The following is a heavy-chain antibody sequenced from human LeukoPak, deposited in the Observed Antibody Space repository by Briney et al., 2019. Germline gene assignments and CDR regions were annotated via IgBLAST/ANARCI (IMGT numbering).Heavy chain of an antibody. CDR3: ARDPYSGNYGAYYYYYMDV. V-gene: IGHV3-30*02. CDR1: GFSLSRYD. D-gene: IGHD1-26*01. J-gene: IGHJ6*03. Sequence: GGSLRLSCAPSGFSLSRYDMHWVRQAPGKGLEWVAFIQYDGHDYYYADSVRGRFTISRDNSKKILSLQMNSLRVEDTAVYYCARDPYSGNYGAYYYYYMDVWGKGTTVTISS. CDR2: IQYDGHDY.